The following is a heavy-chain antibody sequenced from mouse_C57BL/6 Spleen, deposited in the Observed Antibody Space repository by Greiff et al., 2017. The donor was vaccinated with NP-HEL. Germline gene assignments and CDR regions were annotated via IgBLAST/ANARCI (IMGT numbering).Heavy chain of an antibody. Sequence: VQLQQPGAELVKPGASVKLSCKASGYTFTSYWMQWVKQRLGQGLEWIGEIDPSDSYTNYNQKFKGKATLTVDTSSSTAYMQLSSLTSEDSAVYYCARRELLRSAWFAYWGQGTLVTVSA. CDR3: ARRELLRSAWFAY. V-gene: IGHV1-50*01. CDR1: GYTFTSYW. D-gene: IGHD1-1*01. J-gene: IGHJ3*01. CDR2: IDPSDSYT.